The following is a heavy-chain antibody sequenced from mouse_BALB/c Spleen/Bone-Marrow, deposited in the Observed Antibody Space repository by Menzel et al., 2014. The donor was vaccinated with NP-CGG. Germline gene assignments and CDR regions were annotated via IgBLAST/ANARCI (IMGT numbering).Heavy chain of an antibody. CDR1: GFNIKDTY. Sequence: VQLQQSGAELAKPGASVKLSCTASGFNIKDTYMHWVKQRPEQGLEWIGRIDPANGNTKYDPKFQGKATITADTSSNTAYLQLSSLTSEDTAVYYCARYSYGSRGYYFDYWGQGTTLTVSS. D-gene: IGHD1-1*01. CDR3: ARYSYGSRGYYFDY. J-gene: IGHJ2*01. V-gene: IGHV14-3*02. CDR2: IDPANGNT.